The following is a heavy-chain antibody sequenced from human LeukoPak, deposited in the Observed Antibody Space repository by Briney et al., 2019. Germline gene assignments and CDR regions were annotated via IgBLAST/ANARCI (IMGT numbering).Heavy chain of an antibody. Sequence: PGRSLRLSCAASGFTFSSYAMSWVRQAPGKGLEWVSAISGSGGSTYYADSVKGRFTISRDNSKNTLYLQMNSLRAEDTAVYYCAKGKSSGWYGGFDYWGQGTLVTVSS. D-gene: IGHD6-19*01. CDR1: GFTFSSYA. CDR2: ISGSGGST. J-gene: IGHJ4*02. CDR3: AKGKSSGWYGGFDY. V-gene: IGHV3-23*01.